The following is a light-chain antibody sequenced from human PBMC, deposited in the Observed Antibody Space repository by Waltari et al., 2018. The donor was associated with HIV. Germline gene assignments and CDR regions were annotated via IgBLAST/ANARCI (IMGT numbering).Light chain of an antibody. CDR3: QAWDSHNVI. J-gene: IGLJ2*01. V-gene: IGLV3-1*01. CDR1: KLGDKS. Sequence: SYELPQPPLASVSPGQTAIITCSGDKLGDKSASWYQQRPGQSPVLVIYEDVKRPSGIPERFSGSNSGNTATLTISGTQAMDESDYYCQAWDSHNVIFGGGTKLTVL. CDR2: EDV.